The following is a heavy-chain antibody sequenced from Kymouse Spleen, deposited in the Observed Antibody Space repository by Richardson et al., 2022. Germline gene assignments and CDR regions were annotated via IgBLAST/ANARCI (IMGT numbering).Heavy chain of an antibody. CDR1: GGSFSGYY. J-gene: IGHJ6*02. V-gene: IGHV4-34*01. CDR3: ARVLLWFGESFMDV. CDR2: INHSGST. Sequence: QVQLQQWGAGLLKPSETLSLTCAVYGGSFSGYYWSWIRQPPGKGLEWIGEINHSGSTNYNPSLKSRVTISVDTSKNQFSLKLSSVTAADTAVYYCARVLLWFGESFMDVWGQGTTVTVSS. D-gene: IGHD3-10*01.